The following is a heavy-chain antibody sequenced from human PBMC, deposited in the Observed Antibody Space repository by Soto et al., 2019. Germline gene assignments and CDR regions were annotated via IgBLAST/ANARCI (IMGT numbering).Heavy chain of an antibody. Sequence: QVQLQESGPGLVKPSQTLSLTCTVSGGSISSGGYYWSWIRQHPGKGLEWIGYIYYSGSTYYNPSLKSRVTISVDTSKNQFSLKLSSVTAADTAVYYCAREGGGSSSWTNWFDPWGQGTLVTVSS. CDR3: AREGGGSSSWTNWFDP. D-gene: IGHD6-13*01. V-gene: IGHV4-31*03. CDR2: IYYSGST. J-gene: IGHJ5*02. CDR1: GGSISSGGYY.